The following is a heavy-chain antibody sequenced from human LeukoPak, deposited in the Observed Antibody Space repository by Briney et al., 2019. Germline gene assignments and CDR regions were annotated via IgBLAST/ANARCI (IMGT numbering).Heavy chain of an antibody. CDR2: IYYSGST. V-gene: IGHV4-59*01. CDR1: GDSISSYY. J-gene: IGHJ5*02. D-gene: IGHD2-2*01. Sequence: SETLSLTRTVSGDSISSYYWSWIRQPPGKGLEWIGYIYYSGSTNYNPSLKSRVTISVDTSKNQFSLKLSSVTAADTAVYYCATQYCSSTSCSYPFDPWGQGTLVTVSS. CDR3: ATQYCSSTSCSYPFDP.